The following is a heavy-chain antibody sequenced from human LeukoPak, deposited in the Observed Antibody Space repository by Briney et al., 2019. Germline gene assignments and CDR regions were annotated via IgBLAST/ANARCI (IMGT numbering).Heavy chain of an antibody. D-gene: IGHD1-26*01. CDR2: ISYDGSNK. CDR3: ARESLLRGIVGATVSWSDP. V-gene: IGHV3-30-3*01. Sequence: GGSLRLSCAASGFTFSSYAMHWVRQAPGKGLEWVAVISYDGSNKYYADSVKSRFTISRDNSKNTLYLQMNSLRAEDTAVYYCARESLLRGIVGATVSWSDPWGQGTLVTVSS. J-gene: IGHJ5*02. CDR1: GFTFSSYA.